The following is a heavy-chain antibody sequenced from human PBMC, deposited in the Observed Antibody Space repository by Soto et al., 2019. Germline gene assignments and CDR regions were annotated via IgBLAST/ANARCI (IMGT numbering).Heavy chain of an antibody. J-gene: IGHJ4*02. D-gene: IGHD3-10*01. Sequence: QVQLVQSGAEVKKPGSPVKVSCTASGGTFNSYTINWVRQAPGRGLEWVGRVNPIVGMSTSALKFQGRVTITADQSTSTAFMYLTSLKPEDTAVYYCATSYGSGSTHFDSWGQGTLVTVS. CDR2: VNPIVGMS. V-gene: IGHV1-69*02. CDR3: ATSYGSGSTHFDS. CDR1: GGTFNSYT.